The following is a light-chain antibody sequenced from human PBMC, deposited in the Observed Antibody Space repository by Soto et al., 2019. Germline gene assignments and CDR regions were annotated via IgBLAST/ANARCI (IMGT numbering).Light chain of an antibody. J-gene: IGLJ3*02. CDR1: SSNIGRNI. CDR2: SNN. CDR3: AAWDDSLNGWV. Sequence: QPVLTQPPSASGTPGQRVTISCSGSSSNIGRNIVNWYQQLPGTAPKLLIYSNNQRPSGVPDRFSGSKSGTSASLATTGLQSEDEADYYCAAWDDSLNGWVFGGGTKLTVL. V-gene: IGLV1-44*01.